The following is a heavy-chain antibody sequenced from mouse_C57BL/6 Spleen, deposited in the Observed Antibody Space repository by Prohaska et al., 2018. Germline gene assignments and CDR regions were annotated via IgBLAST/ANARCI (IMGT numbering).Heavy chain of an antibody. CDR3: TTSGGSSYLYYVDN. V-gene: IGHV1-55*01. CDR1: GYTFTSYW. CDR2: IYPGSGST. D-gene: IGHD1-1*01. Sequence: QVQLQQPGAELVKPGASVKMSCKASGYTFTSYWITWVKQRPGQGLEWIGDIYPGSGSTNYNEKFKSKATITADTSSNTAYLQLSSLTSEDTAVYYCTTSGGSSYLYYVDNWGQGTNLSVSS. J-gene: IGHJ2*01.